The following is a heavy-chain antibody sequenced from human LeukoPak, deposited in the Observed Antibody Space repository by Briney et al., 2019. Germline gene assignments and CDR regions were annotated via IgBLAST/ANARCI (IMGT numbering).Heavy chain of an antibody. J-gene: IGHJ4*02. CDR2: INPNSGGT. D-gene: IGHD5-12*01. Sequence: ASVKVSCKASGYTFTGYYMHWVRQAPGQGLEWMGWINPNSGGTNYALKFQGRVTMTRDTSISTAFMELSSLTSDDTAVYYCTGGATTPVYWGQGTLVTVSS. CDR1: GYTFTGYY. V-gene: IGHV1-2*02. CDR3: TGGATTPVY.